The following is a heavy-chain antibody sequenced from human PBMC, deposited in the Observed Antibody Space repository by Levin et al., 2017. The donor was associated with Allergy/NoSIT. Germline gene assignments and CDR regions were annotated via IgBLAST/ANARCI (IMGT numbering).Heavy chain of an antibody. CDR2: IYSCGGT. CDR3: SSAPGFSDY. CDR1: GFTVGNNY. J-gene: IGHJ4*02. V-gene: IGHV3-66*01. Sequence: LSLPCAASGFTVGNNYVAWVRQAPGKGLDWISVIYSCGGTYYADSVKGRFTISRDKSNNTVYLQMNSLRVEDTAVYYCSSAPGFSDYWGQGTLVTVSS.